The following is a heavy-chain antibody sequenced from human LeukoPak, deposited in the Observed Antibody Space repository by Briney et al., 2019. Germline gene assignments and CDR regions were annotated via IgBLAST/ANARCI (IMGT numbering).Heavy chain of an antibody. CDR3: AKRGVVIRVILVGFHKEAYYFDS. CDR1: GITLSNYA. Sequence: GGSLRLSCAVSGITLSNYAMSWVRQAPGKGLEWVAGISGSGGGTHYADSVKGRFTISRDDPKNTLYLQMNNLRAGDTAVYFCAKRGVVIRVILVGFHKEAYYFDSWGQGALATVSS. J-gene: IGHJ4*02. CDR2: ISGSGGGT. D-gene: IGHD3-22*01. V-gene: IGHV3-23*01.